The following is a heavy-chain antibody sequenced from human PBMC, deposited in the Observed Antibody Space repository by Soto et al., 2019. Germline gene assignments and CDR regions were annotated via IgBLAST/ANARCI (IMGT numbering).Heavy chain of an antibody. Sequence: QVQLVESGGGVVQPGRSLRLSCAASGFTFSSYGMHWVRQAPGKGLGWVAVIWYDGSNKYYADTVKGGFTISRDNSKTALYLQMNSPSAEDTAVYYCARYLSWYFDLWGRGTLVTVSS. CDR3: ARYLSWYFDL. CDR1: GFTFSSYG. V-gene: IGHV3-33*01. J-gene: IGHJ2*01. CDR2: IWYDGSNK.